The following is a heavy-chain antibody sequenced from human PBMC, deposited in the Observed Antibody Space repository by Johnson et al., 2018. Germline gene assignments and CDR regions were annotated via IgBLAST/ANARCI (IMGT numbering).Heavy chain of an antibody. J-gene: IGHJ3*02. CDR3: ARGGRGAFDI. V-gene: IGHV3-13*01. D-gene: IGHD1-14*01. CDR2: IGTAGDT. CDR1: GFTFSSYD. Sequence: VQLVESGGGLVQPGGSLRLSCAASGFTFSSYDMHWVRQATGKGLEWVSAIGTAGDTYYPGSVKGRFTFSRENAKNSLYLQMNSLRAGDPAVYYWARGGRGAFDIWGQGTMVTVSS.